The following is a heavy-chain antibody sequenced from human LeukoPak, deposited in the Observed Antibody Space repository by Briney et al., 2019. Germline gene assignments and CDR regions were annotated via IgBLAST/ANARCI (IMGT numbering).Heavy chain of an antibody. V-gene: IGHV3-23*01. CDR2: ISGSGGST. CDR3: AKFPDLTGTTYG. J-gene: IGHJ4*02. D-gene: IGHD1-7*01. CDR1: GFTVSSNY. Sequence: GGSLRLSCAASGFTVSSNYMSWVRQAPGKGLEWVSAISGSGGSTYYADSVKGRFTISRDNSKNTLYLQMNSLRAEDTAVYYCAKFPDLTGTTYGWGQGTLVTVSS.